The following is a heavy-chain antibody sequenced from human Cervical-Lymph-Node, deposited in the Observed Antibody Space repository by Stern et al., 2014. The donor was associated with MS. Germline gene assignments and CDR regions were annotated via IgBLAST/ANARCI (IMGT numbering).Heavy chain of an antibody. D-gene: IGHD1-1*01. V-gene: IGHV4-61*03. J-gene: IGHJ6*02. CDR3: ARIKVELRGYNYLGMDV. CDR2: VYYSGTT. CDR1: NGSVSSAGYY. Sequence: QVQLQESGPGLMKPSETLSLTCTVSNGSVSSAGYYWSWIRQPPGKGLEWIGMVYYSGTTNYNPSLKSRVTLSVDTSKNHFSLKLSSVTAADTAVYYCARIKVELRGYNYLGMDVWGQGTSVTVSS.